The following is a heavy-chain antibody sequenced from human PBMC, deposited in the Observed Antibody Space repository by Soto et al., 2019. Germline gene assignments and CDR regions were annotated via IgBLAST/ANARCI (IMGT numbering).Heavy chain of an antibody. Sequence: PGGSLRLSCVDSTSNLKNYAMAWVRQAPGKGLEWVSALTDTGGSTYYAASVKGRFTISRDNPRNTLFLQMDRLRVDDTAVYYCAKIKGAITFLHFDTWGQGTLVTVSS. D-gene: IGHD3-16*01. CDR3: AKIKGAITFLHFDT. CDR1: TSNLKNYA. J-gene: IGHJ4*02. CDR2: LTDTGGST. V-gene: IGHV3-23*01.